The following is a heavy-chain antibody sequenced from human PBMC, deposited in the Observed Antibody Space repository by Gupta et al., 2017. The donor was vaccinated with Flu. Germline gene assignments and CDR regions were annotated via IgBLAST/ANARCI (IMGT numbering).Heavy chain of an antibody. J-gene: IGHJ5*02. CDR3: TTAGVVVAATNWFDP. Sequence: EVQLVESGGGLVNAGGSLRLSWAASGFTFSNAWMSWVRQAPGKGLEWVGRIKSKTDGGTTDYAAPVKGRFTISRDDAKNTLYLQMNSLKTEDTAVYYCTTAGVVVAATNWFDPWGQGTLVTVSS. V-gene: IGHV3-15*01. CDR2: IKSKTDGGTT. D-gene: IGHD2-15*01. CDR1: GFTFSNAW.